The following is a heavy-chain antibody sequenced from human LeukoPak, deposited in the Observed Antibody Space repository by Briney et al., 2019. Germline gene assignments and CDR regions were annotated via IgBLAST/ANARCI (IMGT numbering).Heavy chain of an antibody. CDR1: GGSISSYY. V-gene: IGHV4-59*13. Sequence: SETLSLTCNVSGGSISSYYWSWSRQPPGKGLEWIGYIYYSGSTNYNPSLKSRVTISVDTSKNQFSLKLTSVTAPDTALYYCARDDYGDYYFDYWGQGTLVTVSS. J-gene: IGHJ4*02. CDR3: ARDDYGDYYFDY. CDR2: IYYSGST. D-gene: IGHD4-17*01.